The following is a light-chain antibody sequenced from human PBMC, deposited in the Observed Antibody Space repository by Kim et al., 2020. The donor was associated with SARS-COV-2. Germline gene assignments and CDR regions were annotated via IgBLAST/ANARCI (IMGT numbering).Light chain of an antibody. V-gene: IGKV1-5*01. CDR2: GGS. Sequence: DLQMTQSPSTLSAFVGDRVTITCRASQNINTWLAWYQQKPGKAPKLLIYGGSSLESGVPSRFSGSGSGTEFTLTISSLQPYDFATYFCQFHDGSFGPGTKVDIK. CDR1: QNINTW. J-gene: IGKJ3*01. CDR3: QFHDGS.